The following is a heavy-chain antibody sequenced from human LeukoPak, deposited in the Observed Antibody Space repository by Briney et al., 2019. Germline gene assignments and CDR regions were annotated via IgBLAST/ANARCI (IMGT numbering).Heavy chain of an antibody. CDR1: GFTFSSYG. D-gene: IGHD2-2*01. CDR3: AKVGCCSSTSCYCYYYYYMDV. CDR2: ISGSGGST. Sequence: PGGSLRLSCAASGFTFSSYGMSWVRQAPGKGLEWVSAISGSGGSTYYADSVKGRFTISRDNSKNKMYLQMNSLRAEDTAVYYCAKVGCCSSTSCYCYYYYYMDVWGKGTTVTISS. J-gene: IGHJ6*03. V-gene: IGHV3-23*01.